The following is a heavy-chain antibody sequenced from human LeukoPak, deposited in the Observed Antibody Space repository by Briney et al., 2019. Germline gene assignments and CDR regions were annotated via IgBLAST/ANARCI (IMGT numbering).Heavy chain of an antibody. V-gene: IGHV1-69*05. D-gene: IGHD6-13*01. CDR2: IIPILGTA. J-gene: IGHJ5*01. CDR1: GGTFSSYA. Sequence: SVKVSCKASGGTFSSYAISWVRQAPGQGLEWMGGIIPILGTANYAQKFQGRVTITTDESTSTAYMELSSLRSEDTAVYYCAFSIAAALGIDSWGQGTLVTVSS. CDR3: AFSIAAALGIDS.